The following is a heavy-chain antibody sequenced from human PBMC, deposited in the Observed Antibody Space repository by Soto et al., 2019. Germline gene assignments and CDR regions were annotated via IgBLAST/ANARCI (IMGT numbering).Heavy chain of an antibody. CDR2: INPNIGKT. J-gene: IGHJ6*02. V-gene: IGHV1-8*01. D-gene: IGHD6-13*01. Sequence: GASVKVSCKASGYTFTSYDINWVRQATGQGLEWMGWINPNIGKTGYAQKFQGRVTITADESTSTAYMELSSLRSEDTAVYYCASNPYSSSWYVESRYYYYYGMDVWGQGTTVTVSS. CDR3: ASNPYSSSWYVESRYYYYYGMDV. CDR1: GYTFTSYD.